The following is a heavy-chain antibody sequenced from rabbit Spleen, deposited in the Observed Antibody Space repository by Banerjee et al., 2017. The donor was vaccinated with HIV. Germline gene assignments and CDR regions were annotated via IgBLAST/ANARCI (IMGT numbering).Heavy chain of an antibody. CDR2: IYTSGGST. V-gene: IGHV1S45*01. CDR1: GFSFSSGYD. D-gene: IGHD7-1*01. Sequence: QEQLVESGGDLVKPGASLTLTCTASGFSFSSGYDMCWVRQAPGKGLEWIACIYTSGGSTAYASWVNGRFTISKTSSTVDLKMTSLTAADTATYFCARWNLVYRGMDLWGPGTLVTVS. CDR3: ARWNLVYRGMDL. J-gene: IGHJ6*01.